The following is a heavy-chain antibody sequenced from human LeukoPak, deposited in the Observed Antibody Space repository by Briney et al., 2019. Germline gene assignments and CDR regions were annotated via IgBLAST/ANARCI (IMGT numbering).Heavy chain of an antibody. Sequence: SVKVSCXASGGTFSSYAISWVRQAPGQGLEWMGRIIPIFGTANYAQKFQGRVTITADESTSTAYMELSSLRSEDTAVYYCARDSGDGYNYLDYWGQGTLVTVSS. J-gene: IGHJ4*02. D-gene: IGHD5-24*01. V-gene: IGHV1-69*13. CDR3: ARDSGDGYNYLDY. CDR2: IIPIFGTA. CDR1: GGTFSSYA.